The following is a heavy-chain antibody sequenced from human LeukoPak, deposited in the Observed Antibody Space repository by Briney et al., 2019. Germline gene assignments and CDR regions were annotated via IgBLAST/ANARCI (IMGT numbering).Heavy chain of an antibody. J-gene: IGHJ1*01. Sequence: ASVKVSCKASGGTFSSYAISWVRQAPGQGLEWMGWINTNTGNPTYAQGFTGRFVFSLDTSVSTAYLQISSLKAEDTALYYCARVGPPTPTIAAAGTGYFQHWGQGTLVTVSS. CDR3: ARVGPPTPTIAAAGTGYFQH. D-gene: IGHD6-13*01. V-gene: IGHV7-4-1*02. CDR2: INTNTGNP. CDR1: GGTFSSYA.